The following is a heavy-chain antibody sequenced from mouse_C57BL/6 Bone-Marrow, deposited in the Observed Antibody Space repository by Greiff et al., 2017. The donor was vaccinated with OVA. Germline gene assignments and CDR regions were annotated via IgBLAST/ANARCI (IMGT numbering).Heavy chain of an antibody. CDR1: GYTFTSYW. CDR2: IHPSDSDT. J-gene: IGHJ1*03. D-gene: IGHD1-1*01. Sequence: QVQLQQPGAELVKPGASVKVSCKASGYTFTSYWMHWVKQSPGQGLEWIGRIHPSDSDTNYNQKFKGKATLTVDNSSSTAYMQLSSLTSEDSAVYYCAIPPSTGVVPHWYFDDWGTGTTVTVSS. CDR3: AIPPSTGVVPHWYFDD. V-gene: IGHV1-74*01.